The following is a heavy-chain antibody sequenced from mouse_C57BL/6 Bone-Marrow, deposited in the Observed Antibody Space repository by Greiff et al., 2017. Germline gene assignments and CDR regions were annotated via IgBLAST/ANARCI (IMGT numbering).Heavy chain of an antibody. CDR3: TREDGSSYGD. CDR2: IDPETGGT. V-gene: IGHV1-15*01. D-gene: IGHD1-1*01. J-gene: IGHJ2*01. CDR1: GYTFTDYE. Sequence: VQGVESGAELVRPGASVTLSCKASGYTFTDYEMHWVKQTPVHGLEWIGAIDPETGGTAYNQKFKGKAILTADKSSSTAYMELRSLTSEDSAVYYCTREDGSSYGDWGQGTTLTVSS.